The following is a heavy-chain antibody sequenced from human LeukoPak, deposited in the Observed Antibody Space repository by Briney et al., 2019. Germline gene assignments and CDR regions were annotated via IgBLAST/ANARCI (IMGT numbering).Heavy chain of an antibody. V-gene: IGHV1-18*01. J-gene: IGHJ4*02. D-gene: IGHD3-10*01. CDR1: GYTFTSYA. CDR2: ISAYNGNT. CDR3: ARDGSGTRSFDY. Sequence: ASVKVSCKASGYTFTSYAMNWVRQAPGQGLEWMGWISAYNGNTNYAQKLQGRVTMTTDTSASTAYMELRSLRSDDTAVYYCARDGSGTRSFDYWGQGTLVTVSS.